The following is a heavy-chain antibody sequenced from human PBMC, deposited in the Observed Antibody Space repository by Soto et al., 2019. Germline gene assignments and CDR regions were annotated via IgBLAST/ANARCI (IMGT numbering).Heavy chain of an antibody. CDR2: IYHSGST. D-gene: IGHD3-22*01. CDR1: GGSISSSNW. CDR3: ARSPDSSGYYPRRYYYGMDV. V-gene: IGHV4-4*02. J-gene: IGHJ6*02. Sequence: SETLSLTCAASGGSISSSNWWSWVRQPPGKGLEWIGEIYHSGSTNYNPSLKSRVTISVDKSKNQFSLKLSSVTAADTAVYYCARSPDSSGYYPRRYYYGMDVWGQGTTVTVSS.